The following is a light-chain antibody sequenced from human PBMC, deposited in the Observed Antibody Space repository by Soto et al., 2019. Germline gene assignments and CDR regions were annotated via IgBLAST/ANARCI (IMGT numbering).Light chain of an antibody. CDR3: QQYNNWPRT. CDR1: QSVSSE. CDR2: GAS. V-gene: IGKV3-15*01. Sequence: EIVMTQSPATLSVSPGERATLSCRASQSVSSELAWYQQKPGQAPRLLIYGASTRATGIPARFSGSGSGTEFTLTISSLQSEDFAVYYCQQYNNWPRTFGQGTKV. J-gene: IGKJ1*01.